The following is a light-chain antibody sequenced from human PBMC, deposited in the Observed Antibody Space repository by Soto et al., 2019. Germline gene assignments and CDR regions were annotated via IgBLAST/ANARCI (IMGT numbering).Light chain of an antibody. Sequence: QSVLTQPPSASGSPGQSVTISCTGTSSDVGAYDYVSWYQQHPGKAHELIIYEVNQRPSGVPDRFSGSKSDNTASLNVSGLQAEEEVNYYGNPYSGSRICLVSETGTKFPVL. J-gene: IGLJ1*01. CDR2: EVN. V-gene: IGLV2-8*01. CDR3: NPYSGSRICLV. CDR1: SSDVGAYDY.